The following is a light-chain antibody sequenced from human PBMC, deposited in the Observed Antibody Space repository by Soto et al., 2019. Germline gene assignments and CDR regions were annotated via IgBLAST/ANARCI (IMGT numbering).Light chain of an antibody. CDR2: DAS. CDR1: QSVSSY. V-gene: IGKV3-11*01. Sequence: EIVLTQSPGTLSLSPGEGATLSCRASQSVSSYLAWYQQKPGQAPRLLIYDASNRATGIPARFSGSGSGTDFTLTISSLEPEDFAVYYCQQRSNWFGQGTKVDIK. J-gene: IGKJ1*01. CDR3: QQRSNW.